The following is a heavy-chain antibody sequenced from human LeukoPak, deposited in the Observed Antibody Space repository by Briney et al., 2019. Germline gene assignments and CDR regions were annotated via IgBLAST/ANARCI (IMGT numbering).Heavy chain of an antibody. CDR3: ARDGGTSFTLDY. CDR2: ISGSGGST. V-gene: IGHV3-23*01. D-gene: IGHD2-15*01. J-gene: IGHJ4*02. CDR1: GFTFSSYA. Sequence: PGGSLRLSCAASGFTFSSYAMSWVRQAPGKGLEWVSAISGSGGSTYYADSVKGRFTISRDKSKNTVYLQMNNLRAEDTAVYYCARDGGTSFTLDYWGQGTLVTVSS.